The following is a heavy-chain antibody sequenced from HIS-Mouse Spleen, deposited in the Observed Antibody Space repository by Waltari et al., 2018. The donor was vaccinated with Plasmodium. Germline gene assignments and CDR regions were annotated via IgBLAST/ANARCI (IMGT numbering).Heavy chain of an antibody. CDR2: ISSSSSYI. Sequence: EVQLVESGGGLVKPGGSLRLSCAASGFPFSYYPLNWVRQAPGKGLEWVSSISSSSSYIYYADSVKGRFTISRDNAKNSLYLQMNSLRAEDTAVYYCAREDILTGYYNDYWYFDLWGRGSLVTVSS. D-gene: IGHD3-9*01. CDR3: AREDILTGYYNDYWYFDL. J-gene: IGHJ2*01. CDR1: GFPFSYYP. V-gene: IGHV3-21*01.